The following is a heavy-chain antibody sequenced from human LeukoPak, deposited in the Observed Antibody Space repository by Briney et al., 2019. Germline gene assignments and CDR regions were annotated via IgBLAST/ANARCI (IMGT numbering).Heavy chain of an antibody. CDR1: GFTFSSYS. Sequence: GGSLRLSCAASGFTFSSYSMNWVRQAPGKGLEWVSSISSSSSYIYYADSEKGRFTISRDNAKNSLYLQMNSLRAEDTAVYYCARRIAVAGTYDAFDIWGQGTMVTVSS. V-gene: IGHV3-21*01. CDR3: ARRIAVAGTYDAFDI. D-gene: IGHD6-19*01. J-gene: IGHJ3*02. CDR2: ISSSSSYI.